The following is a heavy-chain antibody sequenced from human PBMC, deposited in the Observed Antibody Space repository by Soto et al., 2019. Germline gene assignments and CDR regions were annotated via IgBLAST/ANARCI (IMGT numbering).Heavy chain of an antibody. J-gene: IGHJ4*02. CDR1: GDSLKNHY. Sequence: SETLSLTCSVSGDSLKNHYWAWIRHSPGKGLEWIGNIYDSGSTNYSPALKSRVSMSVNTSKNLFSLKMNSVTAADTAVYYCARQRGTTLGTDHWGPGSLVTVSS. CDR2: IYDSGST. D-gene: IGHD4-17*01. V-gene: IGHV4-59*11. CDR3: ARQRGTTLGTDH.